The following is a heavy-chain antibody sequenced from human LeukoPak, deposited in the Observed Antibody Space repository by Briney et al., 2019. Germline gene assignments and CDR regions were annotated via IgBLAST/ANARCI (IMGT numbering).Heavy chain of an antibody. D-gene: IGHD2-2*01. V-gene: IGHV4-38-2*01. J-gene: IGHJ6*03. CDR1: GYSISSGYY. CDR3: ARGGDCSSTSCYGNDYYYYYYMDV. CDR2: IYHSGST. Sequence: SETLSLTCAVSGYSISSGYYWGWIRQPPGKGLEWIGSIYHSGSTYYNPSLKSRVTISVDTSKNQFSLKLSSATAADTAVYYCARGGDCSSTSCYGNDYYYYYYMDVWGKGTTVTVSS.